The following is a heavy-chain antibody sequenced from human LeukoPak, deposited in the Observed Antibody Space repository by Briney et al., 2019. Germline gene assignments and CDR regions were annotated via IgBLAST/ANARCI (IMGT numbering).Heavy chain of an antibody. V-gene: IGHV3-23*01. CDR1: GFTFSSYA. J-gene: IGHJ4*02. CDR3: AKDPKIGTISDY. CDR2: ISGSGGST. Sequence: PGGSLRLSCAASGFTFSSYAMSWVRQAPGKGLEWVSAISGSGGSTYYADSVKGRFTISRDNSKNTLYLQMNSLRAEDAAVYYCAKDPKIGTISDYWGQGTLVTVSS. D-gene: IGHD2-2*01.